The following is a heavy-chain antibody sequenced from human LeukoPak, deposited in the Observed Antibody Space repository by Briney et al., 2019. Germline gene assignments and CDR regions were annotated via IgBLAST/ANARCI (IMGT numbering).Heavy chain of an antibody. D-gene: IGHD1-26*01. CDR1: GFTVSSNY. CDR2: IYSGGST. V-gene: IGHV3-53*05. Sequence: PGGSLRLSCAASGFTVSSNYMSSVRQAPGEGLEWVSVIYSGGSTYYAESVKGRFTISRDNSKNTLYLQMNSLRAEDTAVYYCAKKTIVGATVDAFDIWGQGTMVTVSS. CDR3: AKKTIVGATVDAFDI. J-gene: IGHJ3*02.